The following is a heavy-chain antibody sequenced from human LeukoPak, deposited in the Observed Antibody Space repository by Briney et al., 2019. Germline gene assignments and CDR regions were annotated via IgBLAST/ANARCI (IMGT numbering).Heavy chain of an antibody. V-gene: IGHV3-53*01. CDR1: GFNVSSDY. Sequence: PGGSLRLSCTGSGFNVSSDYMSWVRQAPGKGLDWVSVMQSGGTTYYADSVKGRFTISKDNSKNTLCLEMNSLRAEDTAVYYCARESQYSSGWYYFDYWGQGTLVTVSA. CDR2: MQSGGTT. CDR3: ARESQYSSGWYYFDY. J-gene: IGHJ4*02. D-gene: IGHD6-19*01.